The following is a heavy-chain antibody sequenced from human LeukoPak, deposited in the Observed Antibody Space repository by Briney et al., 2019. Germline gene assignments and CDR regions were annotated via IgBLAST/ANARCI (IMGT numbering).Heavy chain of an antibody. CDR1: GFTFSSYS. J-gene: IGHJ4*02. CDR3: ARDRIAARPHFDY. Sequence: GGSLRLSCAASGFTFSSYSMNWVRQAPGKGLEWVSSISSSSSYIYYADSVKGRFTISRDNAKNSLYLQMNSLRAEDTAVYYCARDRIAARPHFDYWGQGTLVTVSS. V-gene: IGHV3-21*01. CDR2: ISSSSSYI. D-gene: IGHD6-6*01.